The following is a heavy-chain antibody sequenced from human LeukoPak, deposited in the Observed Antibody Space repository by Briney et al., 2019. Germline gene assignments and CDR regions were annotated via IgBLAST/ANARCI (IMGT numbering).Heavy chain of an antibody. V-gene: IGHV3-30*04. J-gene: IGHJ4*02. CDR1: GFTFRSHA. D-gene: IGHD4-17*01. CDR3: ASSLDYGDYVFYYFDY. CDR2: ISYDGSNK. Sequence: GGSLRLSCAASGFTFRSHAMHWVRQAPGKGLEWEAAISYDGSNKKYADSVKGRFTISRDNSKNSLYLQMNSLRAEDTAVYYCASSLDYGDYVFYYFDYWGQGTLVTVSS.